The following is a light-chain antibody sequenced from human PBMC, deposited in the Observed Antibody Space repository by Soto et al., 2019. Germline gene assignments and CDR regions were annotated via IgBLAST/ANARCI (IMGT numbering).Light chain of an antibody. V-gene: IGKV3-11*01. CDR2: DAS. Sequence: EIVLTQSPATLSLSPGERATLSCRASQSVSSYLAWYQHKPGQAPRLLIYDASNRATGIPARFSGSGSGTGVTLTISSLEPEDFAVYYCQQRSNWPLTFGGGTKVEIK. CDR3: QQRSNWPLT. CDR1: QSVSSY. J-gene: IGKJ4*01.